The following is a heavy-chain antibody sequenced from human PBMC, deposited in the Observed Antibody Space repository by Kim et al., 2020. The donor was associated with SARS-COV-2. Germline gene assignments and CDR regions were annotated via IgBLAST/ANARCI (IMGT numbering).Heavy chain of an antibody. J-gene: IGHJ6*02. V-gene: IGHV3-53*01. CDR3: AREVRYFDWLLQSAYYYYYGMDV. CDR1: GFTVSSNY. D-gene: IGHD3-9*01. Sequence: GGSLRLSCAASGFTVSSNYMSWVRQAPGKGLEWVSVIYSGGSTYYADSVKGRFTISRDNSKNTLYLQMNSLRAEDTAVYYCAREVRYFDWLLQSAYYYYYGMDVWGQGTTVTVSS. CDR2: IYSGGST.